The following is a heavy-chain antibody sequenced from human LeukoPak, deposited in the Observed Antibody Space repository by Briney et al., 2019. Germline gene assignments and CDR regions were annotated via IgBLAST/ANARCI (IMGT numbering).Heavy chain of an antibody. Sequence: PGGSLRLSCAASGFTFSGSSMNWVRQAPGKGLEWVSSISSGSSYIYYSDSVKGRFTISRDNAKNSLYLQMNGLRAEDTAVYYCARTRDGFSYYYGMDVWGQGTTVTVSS. CDR1: GFTFSGSS. V-gene: IGHV3-21*01. CDR3: ARTRDGFSYYYGMDV. D-gene: IGHD5-24*01. CDR2: ISSGSSYI. J-gene: IGHJ6*02.